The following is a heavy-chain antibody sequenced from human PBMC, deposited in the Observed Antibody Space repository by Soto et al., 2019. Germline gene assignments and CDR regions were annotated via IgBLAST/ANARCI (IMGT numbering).Heavy chain of an antibody. V-gene: IGHV1-24*01. CDR3: AAGGTRWLHSPFDY. CDR1: GHTLTEFS. CDR2: FDPEDGEI. J-gene: IGHJ4*02. Sequence: HVHLVQSGAEVKKPGASVKVSCKVSGHTLTEFSMHWVRQAPGKGLEWMGGFDPEDGEIVYAQNFQGRVTMTEDTSTDSAYLELSSLKSEETAVYYCAAGGTRWLHSPFDYWGQGTLVTVSS. D-gene: IGHD1-1*01.